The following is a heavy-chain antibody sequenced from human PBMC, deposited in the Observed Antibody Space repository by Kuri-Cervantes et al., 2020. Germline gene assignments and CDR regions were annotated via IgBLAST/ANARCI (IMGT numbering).Heavy chain of an antibody. Sequence: SETLSLTCIVSGDSISSSSYYWAWIRQPPGKGLEWIAHINHSGGTYYNPSLKSRVTMSVDTSKNQFSLKLSSVTAADTAVYYCARGQGKRSSSGWASMGYWGQGTLVTVSS. J-gene: IGHJ4*02. CDR1: GDSISSSSYY. V-gene: IGHV4-39*07. D-gene: IGHD6-19*01. CDR2: INHSGGT. CDR3: ARGQGKRSSSGWASMGY.